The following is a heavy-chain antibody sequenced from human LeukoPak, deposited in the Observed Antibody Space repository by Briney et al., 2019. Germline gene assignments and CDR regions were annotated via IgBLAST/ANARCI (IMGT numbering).Heavy chain of an antibody. Sequence: PGGSLRLSCVASGFTFSNYGMSWVRQAPGKGLEWVSAISGSVSTIYYADSVKGRFTISRDNSKNTLFLQMNSLRAEDTAIYYCAKDQSGSGTYVDNGALDIWGQGTMVTVSS. V-gene: IGHV3-23*01. CDR3: AKDQSGSGTYVDNGALDI. CDR2: ISGSVSTI. CDR1: GFTFSNYG. J-gene: IGHJ3*02. D-gene: IGHD3-10*01.